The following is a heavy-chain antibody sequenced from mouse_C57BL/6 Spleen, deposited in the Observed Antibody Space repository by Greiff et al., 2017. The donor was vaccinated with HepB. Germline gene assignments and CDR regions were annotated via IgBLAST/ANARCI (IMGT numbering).Heavy chain of an antibody. Sequence: EVQLVESSGGLVQPKGSLKLSCAASGFTFNTYAMHWVRQAPGKGLEWVARIRSKSSNYATYYADSVKDRFTISRDDSQSMLYLQMNNLKTEDTAMYYCVRDEGYYGSSSYWYFDVWGTGTTVTVSS. V-gene: IGHV10-3*01. J-gene: IGHJ1*03. CDR3: VRDEGYYGSSSYWYFDV. D-gene: IGHD1-1*01. CDR2: IRSKSSNYAT. CDR1: GFTFNTYA.